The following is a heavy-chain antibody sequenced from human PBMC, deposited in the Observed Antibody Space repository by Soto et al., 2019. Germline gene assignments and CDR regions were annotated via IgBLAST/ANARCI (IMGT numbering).Heavy chain of an antibody. CDR1: GGTFSSYA. D-gene: IGHD2-15*01. J-gene: IGHJ4*02. CDR2: IIPIFGTA. Sequence: QVQLVQSGAEVKKPGSSVNVSCKASGGTFSSYAISWVRQAPGQGLEWMGGIIPIFGTANYAQKFQGRVTITADESTSTAYMELSSLRSEDTAVYYCDIVVVVAATTDYYFDYWGQGTLVTVSS. V-gene: IGHV1-69*01. CDR3: DIVVVVAATTDYYFDY.